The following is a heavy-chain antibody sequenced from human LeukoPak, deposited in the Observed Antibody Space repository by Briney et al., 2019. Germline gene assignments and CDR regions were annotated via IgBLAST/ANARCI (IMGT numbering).Heavy chain of an antibody. CDR2: ISSSSSTI. CDR1: GFTFSSYS. J-gene: IGHJ2*01. V-gene: IGHV3-48*02. Sequence: PGGSLRLSCAASGFTFSSYSMNWVRQAPGKGLEWISYISSSSSTIYYADSVKGRFTISRDNAKNSLYLQMDSLRDEDTAVYYCARDGMAVAVGYFDLWGRGTLVTVSS. CDR3: ARDGMAVAVGYFDL. D-gene: IGHD6-19*01.